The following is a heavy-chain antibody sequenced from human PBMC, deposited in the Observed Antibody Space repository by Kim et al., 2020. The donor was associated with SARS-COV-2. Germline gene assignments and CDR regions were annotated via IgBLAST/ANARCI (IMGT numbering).Heavy chain of an antibody. Sequence: GGSLRLSCSASGFTFSSYAMHWVRQAPGKGLEYVSAISSNGGSTYYADSVKGRFTISRDNSKNTLYLQMSSLRAEDTAVYYCVKLPVWFGEPRYGMDVWGQGTTVTVSS. D-gene: IGHD3-10*01. V-gene: IGHV3-64D*06. CDR3: VKLPVWFGEPRYGMDV. J-gene: IGHJ6*02. CDR2: ISSNGGST. CDR1: GFTFSSYA.